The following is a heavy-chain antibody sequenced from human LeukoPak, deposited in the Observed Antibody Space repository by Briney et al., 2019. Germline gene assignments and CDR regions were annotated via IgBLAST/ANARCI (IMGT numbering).Heavy chain of an antibody. CDR1: GFTVSSSY. J-gene: IGHJ4*02. CDR3: ARKTPRFGDYDY. D-gene: IGHD2-15*01. V-gene: IGHV3-66*01. CDR2: IYSAGST. Sequence: PGGSLRLSCAASGFTVSSSYMSWVRQAPGKGLEWVSLIYSAGSTYYADSVKGGFTISRDNSKNTLYLQMNSLRAEDTAVYYCARKTPRFGDYDYWGQGTLVTVSS.